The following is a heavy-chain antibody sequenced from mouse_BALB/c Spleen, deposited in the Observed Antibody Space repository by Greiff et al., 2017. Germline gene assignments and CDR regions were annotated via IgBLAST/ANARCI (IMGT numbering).Heavy chain of an antibody. CDR3: ARDGWGAYAMDY. CDR1: GYSITSGYY. V-gene: IGHV3-6*02. J-gene: IGHJ4*01. Sequence: EVQLQQSGPGFVKPSQSLSLTCSVTGYSITSGYYWYWIRQLPGNILEWMGYISYDGINNSNPSLKNRISITRYTTKNQFFLMLNSVTTEDTATYYCARDGWGAYAMDYWGQGTSVTVSS. CDR2: ISYDGIN. D-gene: IGHD1-1*02.